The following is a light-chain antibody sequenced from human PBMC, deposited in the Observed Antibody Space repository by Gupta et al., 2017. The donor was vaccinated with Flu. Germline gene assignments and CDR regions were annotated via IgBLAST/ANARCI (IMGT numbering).Light chain of an antibody. CDR1: SSDGGTYNY. CDR3: TFYVGGDSVV. V-gene: IGLV2-8*01. CDR2: EDS. Sequence: SALTQPPSASGSAAQSVPISCTGTSSDGGTYNYVSWYQQYPGTVPKLPSDEDSNRPSGVPDRCAGSNSGTTALTNISGLQPEDEAYLYYTFYVGGDSVVFGGGTKLTVL. J-gene: IGLJ2*01.